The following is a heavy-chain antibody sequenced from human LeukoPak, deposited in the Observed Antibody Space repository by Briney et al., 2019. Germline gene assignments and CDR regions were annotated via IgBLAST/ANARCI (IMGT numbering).Heavy chain of an antibody. D-gene: IGHD3-22*01. V-gene: IGHV4-30-4*08. Sequence: PSETLSLTCTVSGGSIRSGDYSWNWIRQHPGKGLEWIGYIYYSGSTYYNPSLKSRVTISVDTSKNQFSLKLSSVTAADTAVYYCARLDYYDSSGNDYWGQGTLVTVSS. CDR1: GGSIRSGDYS. CDR3: ARLDYYDSSGNDY. CDR2: IYYSGST. J-gene: IGHJ4*02.